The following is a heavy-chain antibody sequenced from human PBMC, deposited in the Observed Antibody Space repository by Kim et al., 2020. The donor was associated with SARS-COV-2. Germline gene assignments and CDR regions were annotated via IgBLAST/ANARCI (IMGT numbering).Heavy chain of an antibody. J-gene: IGHJ6*02. CDR2: IYYSGST. D-gene: IGHD5-18*01. V-gene: IGHV4-61*01. Sequence: SETLSLTCTVSGCSVSSGSYYWSWIRQPPGKGLEWIGYIYYSGSTNYNPSLKSRVTISVDTSKNQFSLKLSSVTAADTAVYYCARETVRPAMDYYYYGMDVWGQGTTVTVSS. CDR1: GCSVSSGSYY. CDR3: ARETVRPAMDYYYYGMDV.